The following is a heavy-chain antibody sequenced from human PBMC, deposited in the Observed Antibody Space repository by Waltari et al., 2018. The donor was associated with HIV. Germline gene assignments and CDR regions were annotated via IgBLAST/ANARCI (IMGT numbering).Heavy chain of an antibody. CDR1: GYSFTSYW. D-gene: IGHD4-4*01. J-gene: IGHJ4*02. CDR2: IYPGDSDT. CDR3: AGGSTVTTPVAYFDY. Sequence: EVQLVQSGAEVKKPGESLKISCMCSGYSFTSYWLGWVRQMPGKGLQWMGIIYPGDSDTRNSPSVQCKVTISADESISTTYLQWSSLKASDTAMYYCAGGSTVTTPVAYFDYWGQGTLVTVSS. V-gene: IGHV5-51*03.